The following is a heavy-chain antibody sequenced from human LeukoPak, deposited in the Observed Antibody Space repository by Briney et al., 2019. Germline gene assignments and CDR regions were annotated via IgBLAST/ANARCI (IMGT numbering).Heavy chain of an antibody. D-gene: IGHD3-10*01. V-gene: IGHV1-69*13. CDR1: GGTFSSYA. CDR2: IIPIFGTA. J-gene: IGHJ4*02. CDR3: VRVGPRGRRDFDY. Sequence: SVKVSCKASGGTFSSYAISWVRQAPGQGLEWMGGIIPIFGTANYAQKFQGGVTITADESTSTAYMELSSLRSEDTAVYYCVRVGPRGRRDFDYWGQGSLVTVSS.